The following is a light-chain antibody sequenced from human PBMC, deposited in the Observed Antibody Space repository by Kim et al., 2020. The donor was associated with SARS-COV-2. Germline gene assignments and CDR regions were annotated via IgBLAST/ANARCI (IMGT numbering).Light chain of an antibody. CDR2: GAS. J-gene: IGKJ5*01. CDR3: QQYHDWRIT. CDR1: QRVVSD. Sequence: IMLTQSPATLSVSPGERVTLSCRASQRVVSDLGWYQQKPGQAPRLLIYGASTRATGVPARFTVSGSGTDFTLTISSLQSEDFAVYYCQQYHDWRITFGQGTRLEIK. V-gene: IGKV3-15*01.